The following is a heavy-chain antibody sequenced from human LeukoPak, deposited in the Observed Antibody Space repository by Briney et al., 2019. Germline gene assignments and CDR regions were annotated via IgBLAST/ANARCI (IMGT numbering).Heavy chain of an antibody. CDR2: IFYSGST. V-gene: IGHV4-39*01. Sequence: PSETLSLTCTVSGGSISSSSYYWGWSRQPPGKGLEWIGCIFYSGSTYYNPSLKSRVTISVDTSKNQFSLKVSSVTASDTAVYHCASARDVVVTPTLEPDNWFDPWGQGTLVTVSS. CDR3: ASARDVVVTPTLEPDNWFDP. J-gene: IGHJ5*02. CDR1: GGSISSSSYY. D-gene: IGHD2-21*02.